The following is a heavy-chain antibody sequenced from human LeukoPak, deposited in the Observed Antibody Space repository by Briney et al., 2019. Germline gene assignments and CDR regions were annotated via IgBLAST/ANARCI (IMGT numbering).Heavy chain of an antibody. CDR1: GFTFSSYS. J-gene: IGHJ4*02. Sequence: AGGSLRLSCAASGFTFSSYSMNWVRQAPGKGLEWVSSISSSSSYIYYADSVKGRFTISRDNAKNSLYLQMNSLRAEDTAVYYCARDGNHGVTNFDYWGQGTLVTVSS. D-gene: IGHD1-14*01. CDR2: ISSSSSYI. CDR3: ARDGNHGVTNFDY. V-gene: IGHV3-21*01.